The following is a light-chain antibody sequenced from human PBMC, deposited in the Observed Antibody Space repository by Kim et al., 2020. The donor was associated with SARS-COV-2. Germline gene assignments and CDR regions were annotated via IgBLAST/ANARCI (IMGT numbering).Light chain of an antibody. CDR1: QGISTS. CDR2: GAS. Sequence: VIWMTQSPSLLSASTGDRVTISCRVSQGISTSLAWYQQKPGKVPELLIYGASTLQGGVPSRFSGSGSGTDFTLTISCLQSEDFATYYCQQYDNFPYTFGQGTKLEI. V-gene: IGKV1D-8*01. J-gene: IGKJ2*01. CDR3: QQYDNFPYT.